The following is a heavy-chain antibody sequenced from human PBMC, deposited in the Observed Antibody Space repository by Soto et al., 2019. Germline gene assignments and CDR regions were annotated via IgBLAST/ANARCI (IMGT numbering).Heavy chain of an antibody. D-gene: IGHD6-25*01. V-gene: IGHV4-39*01. CDR2: IYYSVST. J-gene: IGHJ5*01. CDR3: ARQSSASGYPPTSLDS. Sequence: QPPRKGLEWIGSIYYSVSTYYNPSLKSRVTISVDTSKNQFSLKLRSVTAADTGVYYCARQSSASGYPPTSLDSWG.